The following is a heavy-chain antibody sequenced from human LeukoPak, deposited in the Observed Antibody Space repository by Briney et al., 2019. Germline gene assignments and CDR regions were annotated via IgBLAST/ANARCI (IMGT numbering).Heavy chain of an antibody. CDR3: ARAPVAGNWNYEAFDI. CDR1: GGSISSGSYY. CDR2: IYTSGST. Sequence: SQTLSLTCTVSGGSISSGSYYWSWIRQPAGKGLEWIGRIYTSGSTNYNPSLKSRVTISVDTSENQFSPKLSSVTAADTAVYYCARAPVAGNWNYEAFDIWGQGTMVTVSS. V-gene: IGHV4-61*02. D-gene: IGHD1-7*01. J-gene: IGHJ3*02.